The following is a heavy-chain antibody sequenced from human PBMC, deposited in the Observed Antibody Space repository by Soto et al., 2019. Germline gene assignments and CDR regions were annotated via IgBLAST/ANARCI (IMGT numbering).Heavy chain of an antibody. J-gene: IGHJ6*02. Sequence: ASVKVSCKASGYTFTSYYMHWVRQAPGQGLEWMGIINPSGGSTSYAQKFQGRVTMTRDTSTSTVYMELSSLRSEDTAVYYCARDILFFSGGYYYGAGRSRGMDVWGQGTTVTVSS. CDR1: GYTFTSYY. CDR2: INPSGGST. CDR3: ARDILFFSGGYYYGAGRSRGMDV. D-gene: IGHD3-10*01. V-gene: IGHV1-46*01.